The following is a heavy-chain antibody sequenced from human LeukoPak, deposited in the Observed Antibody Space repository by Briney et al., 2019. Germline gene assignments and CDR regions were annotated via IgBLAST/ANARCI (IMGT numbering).Heavy chain of an antibody. CDR2: TYPREST. CDR3: ARESVFYDSSGYNDVFDI. V-gene: IGHV4-61*02. J-gene: IGHJ3*02. Sequence: SRTLSLTRTVSGGSISSGSYYWGWIRQPAGKGLEWTRRTYPRESTYYNTSLKSRVTMSVDTSNNQFSLKLSSVTAADMAVYYCARESVFYDSSGYNDVFDIWGQGTMVTVSS. D-gene: IGHD3-22*01. CDR1: GGSISSGSYY.